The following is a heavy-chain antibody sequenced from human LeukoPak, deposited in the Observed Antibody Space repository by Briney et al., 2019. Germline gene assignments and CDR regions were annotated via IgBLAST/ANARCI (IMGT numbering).Heavy chain of an antibody. V-gene: IGHV1-2*02. D-gene: IGHD6-13*01. Sequence: ASVKVSCKAPGYTFTGYYMHWVRQAPGQGLEWMGWINPNSGGTNYAQKFQGRVTMTRDTSISTAYMELSRLRSDDTAVYYCARGEATWASNSSSWYNDYWGQGTLVTVSS. CDR2: INPNSGGT. CDR3: ARGEATWASNSSSWYNDY. CDR1: GYTFTGYY. J-gene: IGHJ4*02.